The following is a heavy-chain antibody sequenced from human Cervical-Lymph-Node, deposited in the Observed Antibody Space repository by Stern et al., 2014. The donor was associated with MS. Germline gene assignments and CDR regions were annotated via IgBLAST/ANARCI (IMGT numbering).Heavy chain of an antibody. D-gene: IGHD4-23*01. CDR1: GGSISNYY. CDR2: IYYIGTT. V-gene: IGHV4-59*08. J-gene: IGHJ4*02. CDR3: ARHGNTSFVN. Sequence: VQLVESGPGLVQPSETLSLTCTVSGGSISNYYWSWIRQPPGKGLEWIGYIYYIGTTNYNPSLKSRVTISVDTSKNQFSLGLSSVSVADTAVYYCARHGNTSFVNWGQGTLVTISS.